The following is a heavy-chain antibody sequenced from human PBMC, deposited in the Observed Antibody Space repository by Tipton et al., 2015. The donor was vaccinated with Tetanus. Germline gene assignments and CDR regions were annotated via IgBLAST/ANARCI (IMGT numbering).Heavy chain of an antibody. CDR1: GGSFSLYY. D-gene: IGHD5-24*01. CDR3: ARGGRDAYNNPLGAFDV. Sequence: LRLSCTVSGGSFSLYYWNWVRQSPGKGLEWIGEISYSGSSSYSPSLKSRVTISVDTSKNQFSLRLRSVAAADTAVYYCARGGRDAYNNPLGAFDVWGRGTTVTVSS. V-gene: IGHV4-34*01. CDR2: ISYSGSS. J-gene: IGHJ3*01.